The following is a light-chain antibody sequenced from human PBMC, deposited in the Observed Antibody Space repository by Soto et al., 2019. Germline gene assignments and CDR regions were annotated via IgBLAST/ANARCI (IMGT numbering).Light chain of an antibody. CDR1: SSDVGGYDY. CDR2: EVS. J-gene: IGLJ1*01. Sequence: QAVLTQPASVSWSPGHSITISCTGTSSDVGGYDYVSWYQLHPGKAPKLMVFEVSNRPSGVSYRFSGSKSGNTASLTISGLQAEEEADYFCSSYSISNDYLFGTGTKVTVL. V-gene: IGLV2-14*01. CDR3: SSYSISNDYL.